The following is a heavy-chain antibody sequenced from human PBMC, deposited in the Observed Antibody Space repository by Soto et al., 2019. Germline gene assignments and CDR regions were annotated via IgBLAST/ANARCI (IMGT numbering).Heavy chain of an antibody. CDR1: GFTFSSYA. CDR3: VKDLNSSGWYCFDY. Sequence: EVQLLESGGGLVQPGGSLRLSCAASGFTFSSYAMGWVRQAPGKGPEWVSGISGSGGTTYYADSVKGRFTISRDNSKNTLYLQMNSLRAEDTAVYYYVKDLNSSGWYCFDYWGQGTLVTVSS. D-gene: IGHD6-19*01. V-gene: IGHV3-23*01. CDR2: ISGSGGTT. J-gene: IGHJ4*02.